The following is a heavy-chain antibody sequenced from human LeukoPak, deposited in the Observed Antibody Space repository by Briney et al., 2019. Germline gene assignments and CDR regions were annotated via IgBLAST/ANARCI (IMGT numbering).Heavy chain of an antibody. CDR3: ASTPPLDY. J-gene: IGHJ4*02. V-gene: IGHV1-69*02. Sequence: SVKVSCKASGYTFTGYYMHWVRQAPGQGLEWMGRIIPILGIANYAQKFQGRVTITADKSTSTAYMELSSLRSEDTAVYYCASTPPLDYWGQGTLVTVSS. CDR2: IIPILGIA. CDR1: GYTFTGYY. D-gene: IGHD3-16*02.